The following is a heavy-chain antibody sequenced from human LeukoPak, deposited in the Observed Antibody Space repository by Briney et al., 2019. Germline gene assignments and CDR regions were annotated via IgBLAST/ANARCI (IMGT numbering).Heavy chain of an antibody. Sequence: GQSLRLSCVVSGFTSSSYGMHWVRQAPGKGLEWVADISYDGSNKYYADSVKGRFTISRDNSKNTLYLQMNSLRGEDTAVYYCALGTTNLDAFDIWGQGTMVTVSS. D-gene: IGHD1-7*01. CDR2: ISYDGSNK. CDR3: ALGTTNLDAFDI. CDR1: GFTSSSYG. V-gene: IGHV3-30*03. J-gene: IGHJ3*02.